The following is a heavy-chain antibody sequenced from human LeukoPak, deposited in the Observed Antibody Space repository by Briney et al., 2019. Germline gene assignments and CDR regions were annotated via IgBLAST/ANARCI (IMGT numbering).Heavy chain of an antibody. CDR1: GFTFSSYA. CDR3: ANLPKGGGTYYYDSSGYFRAFDN. V-gene: IGHV3-23*01. Sequence: GGSLRLSCAASGFTFSSYAMSWVRQAPGKGLEWVSAISGSGGSTYYADSVKGRFTISRDNSKNTLYLQMNSLRAEDTAVYYCANLPKGGGTYYYDSSGYFRAFDNWGQGTMVTVSS. D-gene: IGHD3-22*01. CDR2: ISGSGGST. J-gene: IGHJ3*02.